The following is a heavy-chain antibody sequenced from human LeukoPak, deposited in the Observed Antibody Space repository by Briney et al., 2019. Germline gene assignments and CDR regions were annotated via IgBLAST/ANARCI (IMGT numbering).Heavy chain of an antibody. CDR3: ARAAAIGYSYVLGAFDI. Sequence: PGGSLRLSCAASGFTFSSYWMSWVRQAPGKGREWVANIKQDGSEKYYVDSVKGRFTISRDNAKNSLYLQMNSRRAEDTAVYYCARAAAIGYSYVLGAFDIWGQGTMVTVSS. V-gene: IGHV3-7*01. CDR2: IKQDGSEK. D-gene: IGHD5-18*01. J-gene: IGHJ3*02. CDR1: GFTFSSYW.